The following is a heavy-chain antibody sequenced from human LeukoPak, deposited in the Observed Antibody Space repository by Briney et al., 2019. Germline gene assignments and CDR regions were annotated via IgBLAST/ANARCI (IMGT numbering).Heavy chain of an antibody. V-gene: IGHV3-33*01. J-gene: IGHJ4*02. Sequence: PGKSLRLSCTASGFTFSDYGMHWVRQPPGKGLEWVAIIWYDGSNKKYEDSVKGRFTISRDNSKNTLYLQMNSLRAEDTAVYYCARGVDYYENSGTNDYWGQGTLVTVSS. CDR1: GFTFSDYG. D-gene: IGHD3-22*01. CDR2: IWYDGSNK. CDR3: ARGVDYYENSGTNDY.